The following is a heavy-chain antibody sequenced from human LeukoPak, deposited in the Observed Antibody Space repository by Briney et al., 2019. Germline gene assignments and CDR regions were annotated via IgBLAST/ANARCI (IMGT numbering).Heavy chain of an antibody. CDR2: IQSNGRNK. V-gene: IGHV3-30*03. J-gene: IGHJ4*02. CDR1: GFTFSSYA. CDR3: ARESEGGTGTSCPDY. D-gene: IGHD2-2*01. Sequence: GGSLRLSCAASGFTFSSYAMSWVRQAPGKGLEWVAGIQSNGRNKYYVDSVKGRFAISRDNSKSTLYLQVNSLRVEDTALYYCARESEGGTGTSCPDYWGQGTLVTVSS.